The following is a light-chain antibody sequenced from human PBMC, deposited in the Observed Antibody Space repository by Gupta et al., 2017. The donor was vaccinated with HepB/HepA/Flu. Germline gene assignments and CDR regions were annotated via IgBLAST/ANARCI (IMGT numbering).Light chain of an antibody. CDR2: RNN. Sequence: QSVLTQPPSASGTHGQRVTISCSGSSSNIGSNYVYWYQQFPGTAPKLLIYRNNQRPSGVPDRFSGSKSGTSASLAISGPRSDDEADYYCATWDDSLSGYVFGNGTNVTVL. V-gene: IGLV1-47*01. J-gene: IGLJ1*01. CDR3: ATWDDSLSGYV. CDR1: SSNIGSNY.